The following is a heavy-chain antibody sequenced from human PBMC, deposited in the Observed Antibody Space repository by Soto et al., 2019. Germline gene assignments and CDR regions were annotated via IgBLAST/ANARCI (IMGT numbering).Heavy chain of an antibody. J-gene: IGHJ4*02. CDR3: AAAVIAAAGTRVGYDY. D-gene: IGHD6-13*01. CDR1: GGSISSSNW. Sequence: QVQLQESGPGLVKPSGTLSLTCAVSGGSISSSNWWSWVRQPPGKGLEWIGEIYHSGSTNYNPSLKSRATISVDKSKNQFALKLSSVTAAGTAVYYCAAAVIAAAGTRVGYDYWGQGTLVTVSS. CDR2: IYHSGST. V-gene: IGHV4-4*02.